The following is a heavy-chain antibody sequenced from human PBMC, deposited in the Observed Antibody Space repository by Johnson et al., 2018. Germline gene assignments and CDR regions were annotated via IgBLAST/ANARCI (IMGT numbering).Heavy chain of an antibody. Sequence: QVQLVQSGAEVKKXGASVKVSCKASGYTFTSYYMHWVRQAPGQGLEWMGIINPSGGSTSYAQKFQGRVTMTRDTSTSTVYMELSSLRSEDPAGYDCARGIQGEYGMDVWGQGTTVTVSS. CDR2: INPSGGST. J-gene: IGHJ6*02. CDR3: ARGIQGEYGMDV. V-gene: IGHV1-46*01. D-gene: IGHD3-16*01. CDR1: GYTFTSYY.